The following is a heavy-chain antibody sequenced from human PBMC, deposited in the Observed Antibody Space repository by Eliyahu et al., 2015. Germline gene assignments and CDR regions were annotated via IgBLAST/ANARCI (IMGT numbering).Heavy chain of an antibody. J-gene: IGHJ4*02. CDR1: GFXFSSYA. Sequence: EVQLLESGGGLVQPGGSLRLSCAASGFXFSSYAXXWVRQAPGKGLEWVSAISGSGGSTYYADSVKGRFTISRDNSKNTLYLQMNSLRAEDTAVYYCAKNFGDSGYVHWGQGTLVTVSS. CDR3: AKNFGDSGYVH. D-gene: IGHD5-12*01. CDR2: ISGSGGST. V-gene: IGHV3-23*01.